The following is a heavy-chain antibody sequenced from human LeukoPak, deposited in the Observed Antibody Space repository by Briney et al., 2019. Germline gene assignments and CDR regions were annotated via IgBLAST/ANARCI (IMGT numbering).Heavy chain of an antibody. Sequence: ASVKVSCKASGYTFTGYHLHWVRQAPGQGLEWMGWINPKSAATNYAQKFQGRVIMTRDTSISTAYMEVVSLTSDDTAVYYCAREGRGDSGGFYKGYWGQGTLVTVSS. V-gene: IGHV1-2*02. CDR2: INPKSAAT. CDR1: GYTFTGYH. D-gene: IGHD3-22*01. J-gene: IGHJ4*02. CDR3: AREGRGDSGGFYKGY.